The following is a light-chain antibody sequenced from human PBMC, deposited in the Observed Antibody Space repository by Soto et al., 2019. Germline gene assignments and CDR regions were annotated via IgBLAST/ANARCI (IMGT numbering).Light chain of an antibody. CDR1: QSVSSSY. CDR2: GAS. Sequence: EIVLTQSPGTLSLSPGERATLSCRASQSVSSSYLAWYQQKPGQAPRLLIYGASSRATGIPDRFSGSGSGTDFTLTISRPDPEDFAVYYCQQYGSSPPWTFGQGTKVEIK. CDR3: QQYGSSPPWT. J-gene: IGKJ1*01. V-gene: IGKV3-20*01.